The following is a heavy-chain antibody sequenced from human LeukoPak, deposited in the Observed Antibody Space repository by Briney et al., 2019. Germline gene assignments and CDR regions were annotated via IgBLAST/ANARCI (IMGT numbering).Heavy chain of an antibody. CDR1: GLIFRNYY. CDR3: AKDPVPSYYGSGSADH. CDR2: IISSSSTI. Sequence: PGGSLTLSCEACGLIFRNYYMIWIRQVPGKGLEWVSYIISSSSTISYAASVKGRFTISRDNAKNSLYLQMNSLRVEDTAIYYCAKDPVPSYYGSGSADHWGQGTLVTVSS. J-gene: IGHJ4*02. V-gene: IGHV3-11*04. D-gene: IGHD3-10*01.